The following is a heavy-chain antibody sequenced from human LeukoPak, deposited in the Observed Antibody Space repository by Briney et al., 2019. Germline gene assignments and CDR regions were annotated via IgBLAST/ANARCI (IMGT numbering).Heavy chain of an antibody. V-gene: IGHV4-4*07. CDR2: IYTSGST. Sequence: SETLSPTCTVSGGSISSYYWSWIRQPAGKGLEWIGRIYTSGSTNYNPSLKSRVTMSVDTSKNQFSLKLSSVTAADTAVYYCARGSIAVAGTDPYYYHYMDVWGKGTTVTVSS. CDR1: GGSISSYY. J-gene: IGHJ6*03. D-gene: IGHD6-19*01. CDR3: ARGSIAVAGTDPYYYHYMDV.